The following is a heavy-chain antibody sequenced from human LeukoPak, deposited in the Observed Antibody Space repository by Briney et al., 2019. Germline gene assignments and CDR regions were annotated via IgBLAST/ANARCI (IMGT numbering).Heavy chain of an antibody. Sequence: GASVKVSCKVSGYTLTELSMHWVRQAPGKGLEWMGGFDPEDGETIYAQKFQGRVTMTEDTSTDTAYMELSSLRSEDTAVYYCARGYGSGSYVYYYYGMDVWGQGTTVTVSS. CDR2: FDPEDGET. CDR1: GYTLTELS. V-gene: IGHV1-24*01. D-gene: IGHD3-10*01. CDR3: ARGYGSGSYVYYYYGMDV. J-gene: IGHJ6*02.